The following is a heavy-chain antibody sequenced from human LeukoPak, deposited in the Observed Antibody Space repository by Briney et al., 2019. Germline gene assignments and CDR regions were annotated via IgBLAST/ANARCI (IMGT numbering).Heavy chain of an antibody. CDR1: GFTFSSYS. J-gene: IGHJ3*02. D-gene: IGHD3-10*01. CDR2: ISSSSSYI. CDR3: ARVVRGAETLNAFDI. Sequence: GGSLRLSCAASGFTFSSYSMTWVRQAPGKGLEWVSSISSSSSYIYYADSVKGRFTISRDNAKNSLYLQMNSLRAEDTAVYYCARVVRGAETLNAFDIWGQGTMVTVSS. V-gene: IGHV3-21*01.